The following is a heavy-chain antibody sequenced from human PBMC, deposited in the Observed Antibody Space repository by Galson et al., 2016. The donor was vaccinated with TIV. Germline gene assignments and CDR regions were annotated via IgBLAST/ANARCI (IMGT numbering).Heavy chain of an antibody. CDR2: IYYSGGT. Sequence: SETLSLTCTVSGGSISSYYWSWIRQPPGKGLEWIGYIYYSGGTNYNPSLKNRVTISVDTSKNQLSLKLSSVTAVDTAVYDCARSITIFGLLPGGMDVWGQGPTVSVSS. D-gene: IGHD3/OR15-3a*01. V-gene: IGHV4-59*01. J-gene: IGHJ6*02. CDR1: GGSISSYY. CDR3: ARSITIFGLLPGGMDV.